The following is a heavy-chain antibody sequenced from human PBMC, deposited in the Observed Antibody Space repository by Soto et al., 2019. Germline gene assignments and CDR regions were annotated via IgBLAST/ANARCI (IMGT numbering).Heavy chain of an antibody. Sequence: SLRLSCAASGFTFGSHQMTWVRQAPGKGLEWVSSISGGSDTIFYADSVKGRFTISRDNSKNTLYLQMNGLRAEDIAIYYWARILYSSQRYGVDVWREGTTVTVSA. V-gene: IGHV3-23*01. CDR2: ISGGSDTI. CDR3: ARILYSSQRYGVDV. J-gene: IGHJ6*04. CDR1: GFTFGSHQ. D-gene: IGHD2-8*01.